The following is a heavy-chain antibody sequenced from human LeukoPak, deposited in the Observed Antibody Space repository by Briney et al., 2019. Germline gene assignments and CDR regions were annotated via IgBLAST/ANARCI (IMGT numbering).Heavy chain of an antibody. CDR2: IYWDDDK. V-gene: IGHV2-5*02. CDR1: GFSLSTSGVG. D-gene: IGHD4-11*01. CDR3: AHRLAGDYSVFEI. J-gene: IGHJ3*02. Sequence: SGPTLVKPTQTLTLTCTFSGFSLSTSGVGVGWIRQPPGKALEWLALIYWDDDKRYSPSLKSRLTITKDTSTNQVVLKMTNIASVDTPKNSVAHRLAGDYSVFEIWAKGQWSPSLQ.